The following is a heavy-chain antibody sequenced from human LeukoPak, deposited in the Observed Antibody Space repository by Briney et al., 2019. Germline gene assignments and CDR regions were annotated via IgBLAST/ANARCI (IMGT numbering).Heavy chain of an antibody. D-gene: IGHD5-12*01. Sequence: GGSLRLSCAASGFTFSSYSMNWVRQAPGKGLEWVSSICSSSSYIYYADSVKGRFTISRDNAKNSLYLQMNSLRAEDTAVYYCARCMVVPTCWLDPWGQGTLVTVSS. CDR3: ARCMVVPTCWLDP. CDR2: ICSSSSYI. V-gene: IGHV3-21*01. CDR1: GFTFSSYS. J-gene: IGHJ5*02.